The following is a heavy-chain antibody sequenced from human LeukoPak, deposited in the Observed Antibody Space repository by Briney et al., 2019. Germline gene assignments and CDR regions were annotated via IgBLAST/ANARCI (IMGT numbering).Heavy chain of an antibody. CDR2: IHYSGST. CDR3: ARDGLWIQNSFDI. CDR1: GGSISSSSYY. Sequence: SETLSLTRTVSGGSISSSSYYWGWIRQPPGKGLEWIGSIHYSGSTYYNPSLKSRVTISVDTSKNQFSLKLSSVTAADTAVYYCARDGLWIQNSFDIWGQGTMVTVSS. V-gene: IGHV4-39*07. D-gene: IGHD5-18*01. J-gene: IGHJ3*02.